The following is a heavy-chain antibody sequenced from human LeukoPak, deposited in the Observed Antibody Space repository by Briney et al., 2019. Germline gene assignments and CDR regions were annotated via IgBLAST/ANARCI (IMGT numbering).Heavy chain of an antibody. CDR1: GFSFSNYA. V-gene: IGHV3-23*01. CDR3: AKVPYSDYGSGRPPFMDV. CDR2: ISDSSRDA. J-gene: IGHJ6*02. D-gene: IGHD3-10*01. Sequence: HSGGSLRLSCAASGFSFSNYAMSWVRQAPGEGLDWVSTISDSSRDAYYADSVKGRFTISRDNSKNTLYLQMTSLRVEDTATYYCAKVPYSDYGSGRPPFMDVWGRGTTVAVSS.